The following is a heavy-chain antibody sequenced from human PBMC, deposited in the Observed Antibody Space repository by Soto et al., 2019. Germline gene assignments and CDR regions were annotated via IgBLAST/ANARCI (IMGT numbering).Heavy chain of an antibody. Sequence: SETLSLTCTVSGGSISSGGYYWSWIRQHPGKGLEWIGYIYYSGSTYYNPSLKSRVTISVDTSKNQFSLKLSSVTAADTAVYYCARDPLGYCSGGSCYEDFSGAFDISGQGTMVTVSS. J-gene: IGHJ3*02. D-gene: IGHD2-15*01. V-gene: IGHV4-31*03. CDR3: ARDPLGYCSGGSCYEDFSGAFDI. CDR1: GGSISSGGYY. CDR2: IYYSGST.